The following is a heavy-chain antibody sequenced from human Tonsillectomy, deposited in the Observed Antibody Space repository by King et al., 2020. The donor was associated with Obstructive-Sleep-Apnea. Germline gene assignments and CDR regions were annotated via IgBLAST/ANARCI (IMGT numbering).Heavy chain of an antibody. V-gene: IGHV3-43*01. J-gene: IGHJ4*02. CDR2: ISWDGVST. CDR3: ARRKATRSGGFDY. Sequence: VQLVESGGVVVQPGGSLRLSCAASGFTFDDYTMHWVRQAPGKGLEWVSLISWDGVSTYYADSVKGRFTISRDNSKNSLYLQMNSLRTEDTALYYCARRKATRSGGFDYWGQGTLVTVSS. CDR1: GFTFDDYT. D-gene: IGHD5-24*01.